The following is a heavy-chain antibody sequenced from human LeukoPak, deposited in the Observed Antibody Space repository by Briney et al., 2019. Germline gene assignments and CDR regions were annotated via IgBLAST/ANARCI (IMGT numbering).Heavy chain of an antibody. V-gene: IGHV4-59*01. Sequence: PSETLSLTCTVSGGSISSYYWSWIRQPPGKGLEWIGYIYYSGSTNYNPSLKSRVTISVDTSKNQFSLKLSSVTAADTAVYYCARDLWGSGSTYYYYGMDVWGQGTTVTVS. CDR1: GGSISSYY. CDR3: ARDLWGSGSTYYYYGMDV. D-gene: IGHD3-10*01. CDR2: IYYSGST. J-gene: IGHJ6*02.